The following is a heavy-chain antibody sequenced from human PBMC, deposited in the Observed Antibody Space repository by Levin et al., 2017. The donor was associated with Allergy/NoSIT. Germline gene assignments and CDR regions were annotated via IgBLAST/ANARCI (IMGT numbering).Heavy chain of an antibody. Sequence: PVASVKVSCKASGYTFTNFDINWVRQAPGQGLEWMGWMNPNSGNTGYAQNFQGRVTMTRNTSISTAYMELSRLRSEDTAVYYCARARSGGWYRDPFDFWGQGTMVTVSS. CDR2: MNPNSGNT. D-gene: IGHD6-19*01. J-gene: IGHJ3*01. V-gene: IGHV1-8*01. CDR1: GYTFTNFD. CDR3: ARARSGGWYRDPFDF.